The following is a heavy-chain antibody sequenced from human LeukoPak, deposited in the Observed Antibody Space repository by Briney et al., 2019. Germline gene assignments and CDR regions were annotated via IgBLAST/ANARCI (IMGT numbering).Heavy chain of an antibody. V-gene: IGHV4-59*02. CDR3: ARVRSSSWAYGMDV. J-gene: IGHJ6*02. CDR1: GGSGSYYY. D-gene: IGHD6-13*01. CDR2: IYNSGGT. Sequence: SETLSLTGTVSGGSGSYYYWSWIRQPPGKGLEWIGYIYNSGGTNYNPSLKSRVTISVDTSKSQFSLKLSSVTAADTAMYYCARVRSSSWAYGMDVWGQGTTVTVSS.